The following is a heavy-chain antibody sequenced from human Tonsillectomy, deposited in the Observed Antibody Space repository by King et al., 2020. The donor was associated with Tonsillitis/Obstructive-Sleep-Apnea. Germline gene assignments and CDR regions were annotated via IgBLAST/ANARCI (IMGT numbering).Heavy chain of an antibody. CDR3: AREGSVMNAFDI. Sequence: VQLQESGPGLVKPSETLSLTCTVSGGSSSSYYWSWIRQPPGKGLECIGYIYYSGGTNYNPSLKSRVTISVDTSKNQFSLKLSSVTAADTAVYYCAREGSVMNAFDIWDQGTMVTVSS. J-gene: IGHJ3*02. D-gene: IGHD2-8*01. CDR1: GGSSSSYY. CDR2: IYYSGGT. V-gene: IGHV4-59*01.